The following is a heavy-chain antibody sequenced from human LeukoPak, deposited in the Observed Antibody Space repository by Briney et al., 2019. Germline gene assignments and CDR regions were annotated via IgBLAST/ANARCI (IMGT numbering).Heavy chain of an antibody. Sequence: AASVKVSCKASGGTFSSYAISWVRQAPGQGLEWMGRIIPIFGTVNYAQKFQGRVTITTDESTSTAYMELSSLRSEDTAVYYCARSAYSYGYEPYFDYWGQGTLVTVSS. CDR2: IIPIFGTV. J-gene: IGHJ4*02. D-gene: IGHD5-18*01. CDR3: ARSAYSYGYEPYFDY. CDR1: GGTFSSYA. V-gene: IGHV1-69*05.